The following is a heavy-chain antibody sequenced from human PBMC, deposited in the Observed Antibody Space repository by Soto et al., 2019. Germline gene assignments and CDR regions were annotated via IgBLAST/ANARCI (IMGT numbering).Heavy chain of an antibody. V-gene: IGHV4-39*01. J-gene: IGHJ6*02. CDR2: IYYSGST. D-gene: IGHD6-19*01. CDR3: ASELIAVAGKYYYYYGMDV. CDR1: GGSISSSSYY. Sequence: QLQLQESGPGLVKPSETLSLTCTVSGGSISSSSYYWGWIRQPPGKGLEWIGSIYYSGSTYYNPSRKSRVTIPVDTSKNQFSLKLSSVTAADTAVYYCASELIAVAGKYYYYYGMDVWGQGTTVTVSS.